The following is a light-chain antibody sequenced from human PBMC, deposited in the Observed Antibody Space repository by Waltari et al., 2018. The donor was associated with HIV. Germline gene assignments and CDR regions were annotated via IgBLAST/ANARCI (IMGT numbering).Light chain of an antibody. Sequence: ALTQPASVSGSPGQSLTISCTATSSDSGGFKSLPWYQQSQGKAPKLFIYDDSYRPSGVSNRFSGSKSGNTASLTISGLQAEDEADYYCGSSMTNVNMDVFGGGTKLTVL. V-gene: IGLV2-14*03. CDR3: GSSMTNVNMDV. CDR1: SSDSGGFKS. CDR2: DDS. J-gene: IGLJ2*01.